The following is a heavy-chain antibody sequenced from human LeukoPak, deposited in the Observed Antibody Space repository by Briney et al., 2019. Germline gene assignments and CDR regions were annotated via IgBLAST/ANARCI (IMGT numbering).Heavy chain of an antibody. J-gene: IGHJ4*02. CDR1: EFTFSSYG. CDR2: ISGSGAST. CDR3: ASPSGGIVGAVFDY. V-gene: IGHV3-23*01. D-gene: IGHD1-26*01. Sequence: GGSMRLSCAASEFTFSSYGMTWVRQAPGKGLEWVSAISGSGASTYYADSVKGRFTISRDNAKNSLYLQMNSLRAEDTAVYYCASPSGGIVGAVFDYWGQGTLVTVSS.